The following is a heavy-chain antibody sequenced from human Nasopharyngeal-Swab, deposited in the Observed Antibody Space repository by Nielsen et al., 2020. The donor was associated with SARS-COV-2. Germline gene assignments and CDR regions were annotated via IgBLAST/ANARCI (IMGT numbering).Heavy chain of an antibody. CDR3: ARDRVVPAAKRGYYYYYVMDV. V-gene: IGHV4-31*02. D-gene: IGHD2-2*01. J-gene: IGHJ6*02. CDR2: IYSSGST. Sequence: WIGPRPGQGLEWIGHIYSSGSTYYNPSLKSRVTISVDTSKNQFSLKLKSVTATDTAVYYCARDRVVPAAKRGYYYYYVMDVWGQGTTVTVSS.